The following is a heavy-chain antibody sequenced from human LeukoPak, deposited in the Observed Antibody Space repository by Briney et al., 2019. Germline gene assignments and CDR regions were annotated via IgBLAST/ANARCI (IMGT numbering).Heavy chain of an antibody. CDR3: ARARDYYGSGSYYNFDY. J-gene: IGHJ4*02. D-gene: IGHD3-10*01. Sequence: KAGGSLRLSCAASGFTFSSYSMNWVRQAPGKGLEWVSSISSSSSYIYYADSVRGRFTISRDNTKNSLYLQMNSLRAEDTAVYYCARARDYYGSGSYYNFDYWGQGTLVTVSS. CDR2: ISSSSSYI. CDR1: GFTFSSYS. V-gene: IGHV3-21*01.